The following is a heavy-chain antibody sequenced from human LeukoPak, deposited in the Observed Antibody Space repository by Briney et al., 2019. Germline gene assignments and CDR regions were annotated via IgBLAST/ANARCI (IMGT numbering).Heavy chain of an antibody. CDR3: AKDSSSYDWGYMDV. Sequence: GGSLRLSCAASGFTFRTYAMSWVRQAPGKGLEWVSLIGGSDGRTRYADSVKGRYTISRDNSKNTLYLEMNSLRTEDTAVYYCAKDSSSYDWGYMDVWGKGTTVTISS. CDR2: IGGSDGRT. D-gene: IGHD3-22*01. V-gene: IGHV3-23*01. CDR1: GFTFRTYA. J-gene: IGHJ6*03.